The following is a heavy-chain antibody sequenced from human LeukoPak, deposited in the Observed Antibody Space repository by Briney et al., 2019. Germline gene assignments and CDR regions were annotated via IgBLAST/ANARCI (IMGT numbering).Heavy chain of an antibody. D-gene: IGHD3-10*01. CDR1: GGSFGAHS. Sequence: SQTLPLTCAIYGGSFGAHSWTWIRQPPGKGLEWVGEINQSGSTNYSPSLKSRVIISVDTSKNQFSVRLRSVTAADTAVYYCTRGNMAPGSLYGMDVWGQGTMVT. V-gene: IGHV4-34*01. J-gene: IGHJ6*02. CDR2: INQSGST. CDR3: TRGNMAPGSLYGMDV.